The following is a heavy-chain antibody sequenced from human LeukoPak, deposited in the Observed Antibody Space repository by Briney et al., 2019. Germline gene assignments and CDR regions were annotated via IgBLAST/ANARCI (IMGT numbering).Heavy chain of an antibody. V-gene: IGHV4-34*01. D-gene: IGHD3-16*02. CDR2: INHSGST. J-gene: IGHJ4*02. CDR3: ARGRGDYIWGSYRYYVSYYFDY. CDR1: GGSFSGYY. Sequence: PSETLSLTCAVYGGSFSGYYWSWIRQPPGKGLEWIGEINHSGSTNYNPSLKSRVTISVDTSKNQFSLKLSSVTAADTAVYCCARGRGDYIWGSYRYYVSYYFDYWGQGTLVTVSS.